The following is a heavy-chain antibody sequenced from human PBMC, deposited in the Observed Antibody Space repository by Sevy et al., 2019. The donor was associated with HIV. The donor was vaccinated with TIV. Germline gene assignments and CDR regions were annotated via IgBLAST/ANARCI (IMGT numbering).Heavy chain of an antibody. CDR1: GFTFSDHY. J-gene: IGHJ4*02. CDR2: IRNKADSYTR. D-gene: IGHD6-13*01. V-gene: IGHV3-72*01. Sequence: GGSLRLSCAASGFTFSDHYMEWVRQAPGKGLEWVGRIRNKADSYTREYAASVKGRFTISRDDSKNSLYLLMNSLKTGETAVYYCATHAGIAAAGRVFDYWGQGTLVTVSS. CDR3: ATHAGIAAAGRVFDY.